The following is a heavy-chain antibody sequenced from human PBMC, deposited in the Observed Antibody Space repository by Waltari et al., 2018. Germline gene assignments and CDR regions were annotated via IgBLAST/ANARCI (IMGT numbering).Heavy chain of an antibody. V-gene: IGHV1-18*01. CDR3: ARHNWNDGAVDY. CDR2: ISAYNGNT. D-gene: IGHD1-20*01. Sequence: QVQLVQSGAEVKKPGASVKVSSKASGYTFTSYGISWLRQAPGQGLKWMGWISAYNGNTNYARELQGRVTITTDTSTSTAYMELRSLRSDDTAVYYCARHNWNDGAVDYWGQGTLVTVSS. J-gene: IGHJ4*02. CDR1: GYTFTSYG.